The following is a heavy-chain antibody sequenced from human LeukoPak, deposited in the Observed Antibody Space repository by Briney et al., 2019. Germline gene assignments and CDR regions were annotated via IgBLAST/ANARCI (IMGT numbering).Heavy chain of an antibody. CDR3: ARQRGCIRGSCYFDY. CDR1: GGSISSYY. Sequence: PSEILSLTCTVSGGSISSYYWSWIRQPPGKGLEWIGYIYYSGCTSYNPSLKSRVTISVDTSKNQFSLNLSAVTAADTAVYYCARQRGCIRGSCYFDYWGQGTLVTVSS. D-gene: IGHD2-15*01. CDR2: IYYSGCT. J-gene: IGHJ4*02. V-gene: IGHV4-59*08.